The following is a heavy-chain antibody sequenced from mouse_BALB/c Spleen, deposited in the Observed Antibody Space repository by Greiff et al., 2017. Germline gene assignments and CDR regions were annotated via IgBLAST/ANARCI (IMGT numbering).Heavy chain of an antibody. D-gene: IGHD4-1*01. Sequence: QVQLKESGAELAKPGASVKMSCKASGYTFTSYWMHWVKQRPGQGLEWIGYINPSTGYTEYNQKFKDKATLTADKSSSTAYMQLSSLTSEDSAVYYCARGNWDRFAYWGQGTLVTVSA. CDR3: ARGNWDRFAY. V-gene: IGHV1-7*01. CDR2: INPSTGYT. CDR1: GYTFTSYW. J-gene: IGHJ3*01.